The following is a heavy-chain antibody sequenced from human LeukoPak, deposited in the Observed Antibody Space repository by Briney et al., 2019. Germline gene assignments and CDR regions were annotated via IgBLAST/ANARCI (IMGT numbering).Heavy chain of an antibody. J-gene: IGHJ6*02. CDR1: GCTFSAYA. Sequence: GGSLRLSCAASGCTFSAYAMHWVRQAPGKGLEWVAVISYDANNKYCADSVKGRFTISRDNSKNTLYLQMNSLRAEDTAVYYCARDSYGMDVWGRGTTVTVSS. V-gene: IGHV3-30-3*01. CDR2: ISYDANNK. CDR3: ARDSYGMDV.